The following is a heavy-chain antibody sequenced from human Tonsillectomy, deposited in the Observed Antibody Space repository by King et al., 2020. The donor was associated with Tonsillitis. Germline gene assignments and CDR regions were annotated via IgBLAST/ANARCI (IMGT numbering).Heavy chain of an antibody. J-gene: IGHJ5*01. CDR2: MFYSGSA. V-gene: IGHV4-30-2*01. Sequence: QLQESGSRLVMPSQTLSLTCTVSGGSISSGTYSWSWIRQPPGQGLEWIGYMFYSGSAYYNPSFKSRVTLSVDRPKNQFSLKLKSVTAADTAMYYCARAANDFDWLLNPWFAPWGQGTLVTVSS. D-gene: IGHD3-9*01. CDR1: GGSISSGTYS. CDR3: ARAANDFDWLLNPWFAP.